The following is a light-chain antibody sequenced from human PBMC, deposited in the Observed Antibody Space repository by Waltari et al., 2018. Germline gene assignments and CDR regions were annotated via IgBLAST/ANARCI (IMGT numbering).Light chain of an antibody. CDR1: QGIGND. V-gene: IGKV1-17*01. Sequence: DIQMTQSPSSLSASVGDRVTITCRASQGIGNDVGWYQQRQRKATKCLIYSASSLQSGVPSRFSGSGSGTEFTLTISSLQPEEFATYYCLQHNTYPHTFGQGTKLDI. J-gene: IGKJ2*01. CDR2: SAS. CDR3: LQHNTYPHT.